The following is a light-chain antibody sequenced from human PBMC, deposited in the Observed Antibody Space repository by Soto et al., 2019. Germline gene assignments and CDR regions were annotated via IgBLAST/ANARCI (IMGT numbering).Light chain of an antibody. J-gene: IGKJ4*01. CDR2: GAT. Sequence: DIQMTHSPSSLSASVGDRVTITFRASQGFSNYLAWYRQKPGEVPKLLISGATTLQPGVPSRFSGTVYGTHFTLSISSLQPEDAAYYYCQKYNTAPLTFGGGTKVDI. CDR3: QKYNTAPLT. V-gene: IGKV1-27*01. CDR1: QGFSNY.